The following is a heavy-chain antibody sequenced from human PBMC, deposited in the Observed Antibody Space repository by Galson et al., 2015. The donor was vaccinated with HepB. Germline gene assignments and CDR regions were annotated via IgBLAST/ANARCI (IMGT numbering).Heavy chain of an antibody. CDR2: ISYDGSNK. Sequence: SLRLSCAASGFTFSSYAMHWVRQAPGKGLEWVAVISYDGSNKYYADSVKGRFTISRDNSKNTLYLQMNSLRAEDTAVYYCASPNRGYDFWSGAGYWCQGTLVTVSS. CDR3: ASPNRGYDFWSGAGY. CDR1: GFTFSSYA. V-gene: IGHV3-30-3*01. D-gene: IGHD3-3*01. J-gene: IGHJ4*02.